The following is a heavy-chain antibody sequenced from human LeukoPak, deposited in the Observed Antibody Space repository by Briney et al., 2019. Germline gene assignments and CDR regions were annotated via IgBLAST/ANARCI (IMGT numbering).Heavy chain of an antibody. Sequence: GGSLRLSCAASGFTVSSNYMSWVRQAPGKGLEWVSFIYSSGSTYYADSVKGRFTVSRDNAKNTLYLQMNSLRVEDMAVYYCARIIVGATGIDYWGQGTLVTVSS. V-gene: IGHV3-53*01. J-gene: IGHJ4*02. CDR3: ARIIVGATGIDY. CDR2: IYSSGST. D-gene: IGHD1-26*01. CDR1: GFTVSSNY.